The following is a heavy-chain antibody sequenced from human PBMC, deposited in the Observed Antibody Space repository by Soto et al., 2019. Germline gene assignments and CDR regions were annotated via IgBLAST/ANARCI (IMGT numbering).Heavy chain of an antibody. CDR2: INAGNGNT. Sequence: GASVKVSCKASGYTFTSYAMHWVRQAPGQRLEWMGWINAGNGNTKYSQKFQGRVTITRDTSASTAYMELSSLRSEDTAVYYCARDLVGRRYYDILTGYTYGMDVWGQGTTVTVSS. V-gene: IGHV1-3*01. J-gene: IGHJ6*02. D-gene: IGHD3-9*01. CDR3: ARDLVGRRYYDILTGYTYGMDV. CDR1: GYTFTSYA.